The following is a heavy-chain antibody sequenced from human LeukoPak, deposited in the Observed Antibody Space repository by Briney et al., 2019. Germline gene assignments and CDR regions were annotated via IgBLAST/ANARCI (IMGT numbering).Heavy chain of an antibody. CDR2: FDPEDGET. V-gene: IGHV1-24*01. J-gene: IGHJ6*03. D-gene: IGHD5-24*01. CDR1: GYTLTELS. Sequence: ASVKVSCKDSGYTLTELSMHWVRQAPGKGLEWMGGFDPEDGETIYAQKFQGRVTITADKSTSTAYMELSSLRSEDTAVYYCARGPWGGQQFGYYYYMDVWGKGATVTVSS. CDR3: ARGPWGGQQFGYYYYMDV.